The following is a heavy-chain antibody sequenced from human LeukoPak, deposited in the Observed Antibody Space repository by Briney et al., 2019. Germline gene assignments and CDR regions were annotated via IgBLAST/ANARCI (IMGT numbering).Heavy chain of an antibody. V-gene: IGHV3-48*02. J-gene: IGHJ6*02. CDR1: GFTFNTYS. Sequence: GGSLRLSCAGSGFTFNTYSMNWVRQAPGKGLEWVSYISSSRSTIYYADSVKGRYTVSRDNSKNSLFLQMNTLRDEDTAVYYCVRDSQDYSNYYYYYYGMDVWGQGTTVTVSS. D-gene: IGHD4-11*01. CDR3: VRDSQDYSNYYYYYYGMDV. CDR2: ISSSRSTI.